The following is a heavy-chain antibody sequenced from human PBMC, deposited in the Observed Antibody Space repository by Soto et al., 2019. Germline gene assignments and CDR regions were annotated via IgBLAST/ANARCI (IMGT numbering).Heavy chain of an antibody. D-gene: IGHD1-20*01. CDR3: ARGWTRSSLGITGTTPCFDY. CDR1: GFTFSSYA. CDR2: ISYDGSNK. Sequence: GGSLRLSCAASGFTFSSYAMHWVRQAPGKGLEWVAVISYDGSNKYYADSVKGRFTISRDNSMNTLYLQMNSLRAEDTTVYYCARGWTRSSLGITGTTPCFDYWGQGTLVTVSS. V-gene: IGHV3-30-3*01. J-gene: IGHJ4*02.